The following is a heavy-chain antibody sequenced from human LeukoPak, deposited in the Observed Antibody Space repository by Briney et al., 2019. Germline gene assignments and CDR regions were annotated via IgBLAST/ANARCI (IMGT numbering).Heavy chain of an antibody. CDR3: AKGTTYYDILTGYGYLYYFDY. Sequence: PGGSLRLSCAASGFTFSNFAIRWVRQVPGKGLEWVSSIDGSGDKTHYPDSVRGRFTVSRDNSKNTLYVQMNSLRAEDTATCYCAKGTTYYDILTGYGYLYYFDYWGKGTLVTVSS. V-gene: IGHV3-23*01. D-gene: IGHD3-9*01. CDR2: IDGSGDKT. J-gene: IGHJ4*02. CDR1: GFTFSNFA.